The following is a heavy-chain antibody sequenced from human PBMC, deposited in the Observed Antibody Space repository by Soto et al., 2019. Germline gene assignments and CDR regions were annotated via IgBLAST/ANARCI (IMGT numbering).Heavy chain of an antibody. CDR1: GFTVSSNY. J-gene: IGHJ4*02. CDR2: IYSGGST. Sequence: GGSLRLSCAASGFTVSSNYMSWVRQAPGKGLEWVSVIYSGGSTYYADSVKGRFTISRDNSKNTLYLQMNSLRAEDTAVYYCASMAVAGYYYFAYWGQGTLVTVSS. CDR3: ASMAVAGYYYFAY. V-gene: IGHV3-53*01. D-gene: IGHD6-19*01.